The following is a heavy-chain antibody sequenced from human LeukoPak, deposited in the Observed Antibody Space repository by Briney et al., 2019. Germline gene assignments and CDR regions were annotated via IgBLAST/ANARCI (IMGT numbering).Heavy chain of an antibody. D-gene: IGHD6-13*01. Sequence: SETLSLTCAVSGGSISSSNWWSWVRQPPGKGLEWIGEINHSGSTNYNPSLKSRVTISVDTSKNQFSLKLSSVTAADTAVYYCASRIAAAGKNTTLYYYYYYMDVWGKGTTVTVSS. CDR3: ASRIAAAGKNTTLYYYYYYMDV. J-gene: IGHJ6*03. V-gene: IGHV4-4*02. CDR2: INHSGST. CDR1: GGSISSSNW.